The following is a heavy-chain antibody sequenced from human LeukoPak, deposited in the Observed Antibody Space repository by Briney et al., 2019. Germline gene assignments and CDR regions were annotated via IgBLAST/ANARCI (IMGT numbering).Heavy chain of an antibody. CDR3: AKDVRGYNRPFDY. J-gene: IGHJ4*02. V-gene: IGHV3-23*01. D-gene: IGHD3-10*02. CDR1: GLSFSTCA. Sequence: PGGSLRLSCAASGLSFSTCAMNWVRQAPGKGLKWVSAISGSGSNTYYADSVKGRFTISRDNSKNTLYLQMNSLGAEDTALYYCAKDVRGYNRPFDYWGQGTLLTVSS. CDR2: ISGSGSNT.